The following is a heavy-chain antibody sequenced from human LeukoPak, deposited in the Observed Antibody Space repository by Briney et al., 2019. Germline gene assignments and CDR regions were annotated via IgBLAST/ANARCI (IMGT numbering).Heavy chain of an antibody. D-gene: IGHD3-10*01. Sequence: GESLKISCQASGYTFTSYWIGWVRQMPGKGLECMGIIYPDDSDATYSPSFQGQVTISADKSFSTAYLQWSSLKASDTAIYYCARVGGDTYYFGSASYPNWYFDLWGRGTLVTVSS. CDR1: GYTFTSYW. CDR2: IYPDDSDA. J-gene: IGHJ2*01. CDR3: ARVGGDTYYFGSASYPNWYFDL. V-gene: IGHV5-51*01.